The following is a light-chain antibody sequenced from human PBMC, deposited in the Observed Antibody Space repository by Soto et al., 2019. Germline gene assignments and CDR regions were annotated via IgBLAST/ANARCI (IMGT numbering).Light chain of an antibody. V-gene: IGKV3-20*01. CDR1: QSVTSSY. Sequence: EIVLTQSPGTLSLYPGESATLSCRASQSVTSSYIAWYQQKTGQAPGLLIYRASTRATGITDRFSGSVSGTDFTLIIRRMEPEDFAVYHCQQYGSSKWTFGQLTQV. J-gene: IGKJ1*01. CDR3: QQYGSSKWT. CDR2: RAS.